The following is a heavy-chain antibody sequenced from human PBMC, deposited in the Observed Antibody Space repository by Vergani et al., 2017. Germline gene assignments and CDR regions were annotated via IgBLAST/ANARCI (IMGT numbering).Heavy chain of an antibody. J-gene: IGHJ6*02. Sequence: EVQLVQSGAEVKKPGESLSIFCKLSGYSFTSYCTSWVRQMPGKGLEWWGWIDPSDSYTNYSPSFQGHVTISADNSISTDYLQWSSLKASDPAMYYCARQVAVAGKWWGPYYYYGMDVWGQGTTVTVSS. CDR1: GYSFTSYC. D-gene: IGHD6-19*01. CDR3: ARQVAVAGKWWGPYYYYGMDV. V-gene: IGHV5-10-1*01. CDR2: IDPSDSYT.